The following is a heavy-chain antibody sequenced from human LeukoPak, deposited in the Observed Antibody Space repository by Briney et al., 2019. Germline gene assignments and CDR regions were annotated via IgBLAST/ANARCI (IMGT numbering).Heavy chain of an antibody. V-gene: IGHV3-7*04. CDR2: IKQDGSEK. Sequence: GGSLRLSCVASGFTLSSSWMSWVRQGPGNGLEWVANIKQDGSEKYYVDSVKGRFTISRDNANNSLYLQMNSLRAEDTAVYYCARDGRGSWGQGTLVTVSS. D-gene: IGHD1-1*01. J-gene: IGHJ4*02. CDR1: GFTLSSSW. CDR3: ARDGRGS.